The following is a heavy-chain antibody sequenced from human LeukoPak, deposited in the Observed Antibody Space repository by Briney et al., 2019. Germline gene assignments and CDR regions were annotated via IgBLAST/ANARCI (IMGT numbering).Heavy chain of an antibody. Sequence: GGSLRLSCAASGFTFSSYWMSWVRQAPGKGLEWVANIKQDGSEKYYVDSVKGRFTISRDNAKNSLYLQMNSLGAEDTAVYYCARARYSGSYNFDYWGQGTLVTVSS. D-gene: IGHD3-10*01. V-gene: IGHV3-7*01. J-gene: IGHJ4*02. CDR2: IKQDGSEK. CDR1: GFTFSSYW. CDR3: ARARYSGSYNFDY.